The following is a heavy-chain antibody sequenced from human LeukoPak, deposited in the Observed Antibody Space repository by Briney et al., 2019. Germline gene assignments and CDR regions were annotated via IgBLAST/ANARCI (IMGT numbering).Heavy chain of an antibody. V-gene: IGHV3-21*01. Sequence: GGSLRLSCAASGFTFSSYSMNWVRQAPGKVLEWVSSISSSSSYIYYADSVNGRFTTSRNNAKNSLYLQMNSLRAEDTAVYYCARDRRFGVVIIYAFDIWGQGTMATVSS. CDR2: ISSSSSYI. CDR1: GFTFSSYS. CDR3: ARDRRFGVVIIYAFDI. D-gene: IGHD3-3*01. J-gene: IGHJ3*02.